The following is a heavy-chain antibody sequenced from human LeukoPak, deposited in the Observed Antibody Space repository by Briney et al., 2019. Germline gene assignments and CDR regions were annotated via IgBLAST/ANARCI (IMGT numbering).Heavy chain of an antibody. Sequence: TVKVSCKASGGTFSSYAISWVRQAPGQGLEWMGRIIPILGIANYAQKFQGRVTITADKSTSTAYMELSSLRSEDTAVYYCATLEMATTLLGYWGQGTLVTVSS. J-gene: IGHJ4*02. D-gene: IGHD5-24*01. CDR1: GGTFSSYA. V-gene: IGHV1-69*04. CDR3: ATLEMATTLLGY. CDR2: IIPILGIA.